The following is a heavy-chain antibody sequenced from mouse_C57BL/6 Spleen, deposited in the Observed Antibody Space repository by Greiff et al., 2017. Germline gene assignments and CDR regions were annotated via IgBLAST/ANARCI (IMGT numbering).Heavy chain of an antibody. V-gene: IGHV1-5*01. J-gene: IGHJ2*01. CDR3: TGYYYGSSIPYFGY. Sequence: VHVKQSGTVLARPGASVKMSCKTSGYTFTSYWMHWVQQRPGPGLEWIGAIYPGNSDTSYNQKFKGKAKLTAVTSASTAYMELSSLTNEDSAVYYCTGYYYGSSIPYFGYWGQGTTLTVSS. CDR2: IYPGNSDT. CDR1: GYTFTSYW. D-gene: IGHD1-1*01.